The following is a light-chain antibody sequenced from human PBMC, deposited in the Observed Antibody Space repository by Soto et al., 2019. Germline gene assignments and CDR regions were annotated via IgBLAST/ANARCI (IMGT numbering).Light chain of an antibody. V-gene: IGLV1-44*01. CDR1: SSNIGSNT. CDR2: SNN. CDR3: AAWDDSLNAYV. J-gene: IGLJ1*01. Sequence: QAVVTQPPSASGTPGQRVTISCSGSSSNIGSNTVNWYQQLPGTAPKLLIYSNNQRPSGVPDRFSGSKSGTSASLALSGLQSEDEADYYCAAWDDSLNAYVFGTGTKLTVL.